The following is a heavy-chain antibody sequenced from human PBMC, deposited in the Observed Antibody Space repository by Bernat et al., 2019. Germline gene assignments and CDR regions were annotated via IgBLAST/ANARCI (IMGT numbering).Heavy chain of an antibody. V-gene: IGHV3-23*04. CDR3: AKTFSVVPAADYFDY. D-gene: IGHD2-2*01. Sequence: EVQLVESGGVLVQPGGSLRLSCAASGFTFSSYAMSWVRQAPGKGLEWVSAISGSGGSTYYADSVKGRFTISRDNSKNTLYLQMNSLRAEETAVYYCAKTFSVVPAADYFDYGGQGTLVSVPS. J-gene: IGHJ4*02. CDR2: ISGSGGST. CDR1: GFTFSSYA.